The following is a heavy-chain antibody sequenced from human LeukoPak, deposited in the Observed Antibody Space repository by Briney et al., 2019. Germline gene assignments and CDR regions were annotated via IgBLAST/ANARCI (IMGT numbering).Heavy chain of an antibody. D-gene: IGHD6-19*01. Sequence: NPSETLSLTCTVSGGSISNYYWTWIRQPAGKGLEWIGRMHSGGGTDYNPSLKSRLTMSLDTSKNQISLELTSLTAADTAMYYCSRGLVYSLGYDYGSDVWGQGTTVTVSS. V-gene: IGHV4-4*07. CDR1: GGSISNYY. J-gene: IGHJ6*02. CDR3: SRGLVYSLGYDYGSDV. CDR2: MHSGGGT.